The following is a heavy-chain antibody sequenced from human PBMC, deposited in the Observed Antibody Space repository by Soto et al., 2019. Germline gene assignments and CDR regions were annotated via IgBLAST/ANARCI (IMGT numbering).Heavy chain of an antibody. J-gene: IGHJ6*04. Sequence: GRSLRLSSAGSWFSVSSNYMRWVRPAPGKGLEWVSVIYSGGSTYYADCVKGRFTISRDNSKNTLYLQMNSLRAEDTAVYYCARVRETPARAVRCDCEAMDFWGKGTMVTVSS. CDR3: ARVRETPARAVRCDCEAMDF. V-gene: IGHV3-53*01. CDR2: IYSGGST. CDR1: WFSVSSNY. D-gene: IGHD2-2*01.